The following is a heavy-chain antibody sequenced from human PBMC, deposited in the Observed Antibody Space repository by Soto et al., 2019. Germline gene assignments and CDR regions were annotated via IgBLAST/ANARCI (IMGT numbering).Heavy chain of an antibody. CDR1: GYSISSGYY. CDR3: ERDGYNYFDY. V-gene: IGHV4-38-2*02. Sequence: SETLSLTCAVSGYSISSGYYWGWIRQPPGKGLEWIGSIYHSGSTYYNPSLKSRVTISVDTSKNQFSLKLSSVTAADTAVYYCERDGYNYFDYWGQGTLVTVSS. CDR2: IYHSGST. D-gene: IGHD5-12*01. J-gene: IGHJ4*02.